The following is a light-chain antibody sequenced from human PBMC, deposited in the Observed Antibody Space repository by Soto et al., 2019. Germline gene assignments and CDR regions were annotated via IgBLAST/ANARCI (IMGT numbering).Light chain of an antibody. J-gene: IGKJ5*01. CDR2: AAS. CDR3: QQAHSFPVT. V-gene: IGKV1-12*01. Sequence: DIQMTQSPSSVSAVVGDRVTITCRASQDITRWLAWYQQQPGRAPKLLIYAASTLQGGVPSRFSGSGSGTDFTLTISTRRPEDFATYFCQQAHSFPVTFGQGTRL. CDR1: QDITRW.